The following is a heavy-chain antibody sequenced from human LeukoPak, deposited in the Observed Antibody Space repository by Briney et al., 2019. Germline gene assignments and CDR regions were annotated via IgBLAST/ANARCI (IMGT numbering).Heavy chain of an antibody. CDR1: GGSISSSNW. CDR2: IYHSGST. CDR3: ARSTYSSGPVDY. D-gene: IGHD6-19*01. V-gene: IGHV4-4*02. Sequence: PSETLSLTCAVSGGSISSSNWWSWVRQPPGKGLEWIGEIYHSGSTNYNPSLKSRVTISVDKSKNQFSLKLNSVTAADTAVYYCARSTYSSGPVDYWGQGTLVTVSS. J-gene: IGHJ4*02.